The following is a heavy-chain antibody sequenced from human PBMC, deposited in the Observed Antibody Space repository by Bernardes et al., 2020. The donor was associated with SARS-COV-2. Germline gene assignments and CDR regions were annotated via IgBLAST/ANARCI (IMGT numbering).Heavy chain of an antibody. D-gene: IGHD2-15*01. CDR3: ARGGWSLDV. V-gene: IGHV4-59*01. CDR1: GDTINDFY. Sequence: LDLTCTVSGDTINDFYWSWIRQPPGKGLEWIGYIFSSGSTTYNPSLKSRLTMSVDTSNNQFSLTLTSVTAADTALYYCARGGWSLDVWGQGALVVVSS. CDR2: IFSSGST. J-gene: IGHJ4*02.